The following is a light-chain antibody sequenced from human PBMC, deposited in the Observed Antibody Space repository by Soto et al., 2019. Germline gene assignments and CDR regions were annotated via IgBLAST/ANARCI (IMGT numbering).Light chain of an antibody. J-gene: IGLJ2*01. V-gene: IGLV2-14*03. CDR1: SSDVGGYNY. Sequence: QSALTQPASVSGSPGQSITISCTGTSSDVGGYNYVSWYQQHPGKAPKLIIYDVSNRPSGVSDRFSGSKSGNTASLTISGLQAEDEAGYYCGSYRNTNTRLFGGGTKLTVL. CDR2: DVS. CDR3: GSYRNTNTRL.